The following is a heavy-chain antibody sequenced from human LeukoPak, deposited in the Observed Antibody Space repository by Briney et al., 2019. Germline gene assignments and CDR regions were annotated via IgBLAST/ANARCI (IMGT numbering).Heavy chain of an antibody. J-gene: IGHJ4*02. CDR3: ARVSILGSPYYYDSSGYYYLDY. V-gene: IGHV3-33*01. CDR1: GFTFSSYG. Sequence: GGSLRLSCAASGFTFSSYGMHWVRQAPGKGLEWVAVIWYDGSNKYYADSVKGRFTISRDNSKNTLYLQMNSLRAEDTAVYYCARVSILGSPYYYDSSGYYYLDYWGQGTLVTVSS. D-gene: IGHD3-22*01. CDR2: IWYDGSNK.